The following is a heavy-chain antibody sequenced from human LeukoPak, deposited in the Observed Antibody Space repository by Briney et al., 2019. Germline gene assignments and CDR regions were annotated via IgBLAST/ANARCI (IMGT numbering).Heavy chain of an antibody. D-gene: IGHD6-19*01. J-gene: IGHJ4*02. CDR1: GGSFSTYY. Sequence: PSETLSLTCTVSGGSFSTYYWSWIRQPPVKGLEWIGYINYSGSTNYNPSLKSRVTISADTSKNQISLKLSSVTAADTAVYYCARGSGWYFYWGQGTLVTVSS. CDR2: INYSGST. V-gene: IGHV4-59*01. CDR3: ARGSGWYFY.